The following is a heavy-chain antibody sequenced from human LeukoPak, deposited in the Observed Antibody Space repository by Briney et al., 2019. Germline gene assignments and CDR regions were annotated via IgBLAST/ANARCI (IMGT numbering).Heavy chain of an antibody. CDR2: MNPNSGNT. CDR1: SYTFTNYA. Sequence: ASVKVSCKASSYTFTNYAFTWVRQATGQGLEWMGWMNPNSGNTGYAQKFQGRVTITRNTSISTAYMELSSLRSKDTAVYYCARGVTIFGVVVKNWFDPWGQGTLVTVSS. CDR3: ARGVTIFGVVVKNWFDP. V-gene: IGHV1-8*03. J-gene: IGHJ5*02. D-gene: IGHD3-3*01.